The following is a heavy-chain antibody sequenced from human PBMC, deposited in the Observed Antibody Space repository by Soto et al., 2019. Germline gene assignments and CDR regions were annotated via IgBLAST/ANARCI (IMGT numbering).Heavy chain of an antibody. J-gene: IGHJ4*02. CDR3: ARHGSN. Sequence: LSLTCTVSGVSISNSSYYWGWIRRPPGKGLEWIGTIYYSGITYYNPSLKSRVTISVDTSKNQFSLKLTSVTAADTAVYYCARHGSNWGQGTLVTVSS. CDR2: IYYSGIT. V-gene: IGHV4-39*01. CDR1: GVSISNSSYY.